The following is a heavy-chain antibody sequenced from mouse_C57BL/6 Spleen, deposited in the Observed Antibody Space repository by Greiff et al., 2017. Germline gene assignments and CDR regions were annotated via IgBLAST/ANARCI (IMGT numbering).Heavy chain of an antibody. D-gene: IGHD1-1*01. J-gene: IGHJ1*03. Sequence: QVQLKQSGPELVKPGASVKISCKASGYAFRSSWMNWVKQRPGKGLEWIGRIYPGDGDTNYNGTFKGKATLTADKASSTAYMQLSSLTSEDSAVYCCARNYGSISFYWYFDVWGTGTTVTVSA. CDR2: IYPGDGDT. V-gene: IGHV1-82*01. CDR3: ARNYGSISFYWYFDV. CDR1: GYAFRSSW.